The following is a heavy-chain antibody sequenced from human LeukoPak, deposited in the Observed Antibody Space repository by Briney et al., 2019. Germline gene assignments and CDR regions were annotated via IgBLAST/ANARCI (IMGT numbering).Heavy chain of an antibody. Sequence: GSSVKVSCKASGGTFSSYAISWVRQAPGQGLEWMGWISAYNGNTNYAQKFQGRVTITADKSMSTAYMELSSLRSEDTAVYYCARRGDSVFDYWGQGTQVTVSS. CDR1: GGTFSSYA. J-gene: IGHJ4*02. CDR3: ARRGDSVFDY. V-gene: IGHV1-69*04. D-gene: IGHD2-21*02. CDR2: ISAYNGNT.